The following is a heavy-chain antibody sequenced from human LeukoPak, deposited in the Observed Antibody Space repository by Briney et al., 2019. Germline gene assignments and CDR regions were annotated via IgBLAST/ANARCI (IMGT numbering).Heavy chain of an antibody. CDR3: ARLAYGSGRYFYSGSYYFDY. CDR1: GYSISSGYY. CDR2: VYHNGDT. D-gene: IGHD3-10*01. Sequence: PSETLSLTCVVSGYSISSGYYWGWIRQSPGKGLEWIGSVYHNGDTYYDPSRRSRVTISVDTSKNQFSLRLTSVTAADTAVYYCARLAYGSGRYFYSGSYYFDYWGQGTLVTVSS. V-gene: IGHV4-38-2*01. J-gene: IGHJ4*02.